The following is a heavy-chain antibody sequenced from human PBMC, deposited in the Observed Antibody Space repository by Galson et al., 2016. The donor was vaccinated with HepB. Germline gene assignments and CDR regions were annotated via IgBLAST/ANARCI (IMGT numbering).Heavy chain of an antibody. CDR3: ARDLATVTTWGLKYYYFGMNV. CDR2: INPNGGST. V-gene: IGHV1-46*01. J-gene: IGHJ6*02. CDR1: GYTFTSYY. Sequence: SVKVSCKASGYTFTSYYIHWVREAPGQGLEWMGIINPNGGSTTYAQKFQGRVTMTRDTSTDTVYMVMSSLRSEDTAVYYCARDLATVTTWGLKYYYFGMNVWGQGTAVTVSS. D-gene: IGHD3-3*01.